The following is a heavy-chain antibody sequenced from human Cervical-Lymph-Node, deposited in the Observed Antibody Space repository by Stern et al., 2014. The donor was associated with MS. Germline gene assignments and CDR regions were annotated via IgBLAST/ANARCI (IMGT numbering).Heavy chain of an antibody. V-gene: IGHV1-69*01. CDR2: IIPMFGTA. Sequence: VQLVESGAEVKKPGSSGKVSCRASGGTFSSYIISWVRHAPGQGLEWMGGIIPMFGTANYAEKFQDRVTFTADESTSTAYMEMSSLRSDDTAVYFCARAGYDFWRGDPFDYWGQGTLVTVSS. J-gene: IGHJ4*02. CDR3: ARAGYDFWRGDPFDY. CDR1: GGTFSSYI. D-gene: IGHD3-3*01.